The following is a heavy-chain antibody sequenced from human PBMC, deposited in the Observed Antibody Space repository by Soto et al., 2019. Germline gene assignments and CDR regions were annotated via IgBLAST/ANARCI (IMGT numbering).Heavy chain of an antibody. D-gene: IGHD3-3*01. CDR2: IHYSGIS. J-gene: IGHJ5*02. Sequence: SETLSLTCSFSGDSVTSHYLTWIRQSPEKGLEWIGYIHYSGISHYNPSLKSRVTISVDTSKNQFSLKLSSVTAADTAVYYCARAVSFGMWFDPWGQGTLVTVSS. CDR1: GDSVTSHY. CDR3: ARAVSFGMWFDP. V-gene: IGHV4-59*02.